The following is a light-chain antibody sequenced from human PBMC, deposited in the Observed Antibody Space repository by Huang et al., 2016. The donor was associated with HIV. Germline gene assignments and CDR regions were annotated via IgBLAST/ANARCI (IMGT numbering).Light chain of an antibody. CDR2: GVS. J-gene: IGKJ1*01. CDR3: QQYNDWPLT. V-gene: IGKV3-15*01. Sequence: EIVMTQSPATLSVSPGDRVTLSCRASQSLSSQLAWYQQKRGQAPRLLIYGVSTRATDIPARFSGSGSGTDFTRTINSLQSEDFATYYCQQYNDWPLTFGQGTEVEIK. CDR1: QSLSSQ.